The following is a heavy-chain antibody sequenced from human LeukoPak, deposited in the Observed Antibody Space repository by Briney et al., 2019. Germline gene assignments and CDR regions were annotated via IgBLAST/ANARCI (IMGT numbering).Heavy chain of an antibody. V-gene: IGHV4-39*01. J-gene: IGHJ4*02. CDR3: ATTYSYTSGGYGY. CDR2: IYYSGTT. Sequence: PSETLSLTCTVSGGSISSSRYHWGWIRQPPGKGLEWIGSIYYSGTTFYNPSLKSRVTISVDTSKNQFSLKVSSVTAADTAVYYCATTYSYTSGGYGYWGQGTLVTVSS. CDR1: GGSISSSRYH. D-gene: IGHD5-18*01.